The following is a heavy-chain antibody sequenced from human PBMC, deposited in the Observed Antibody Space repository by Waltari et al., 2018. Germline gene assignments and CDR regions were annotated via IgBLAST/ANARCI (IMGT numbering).Heavy chain of an antibody. Sequence: QVQLQESGPGLVKPSETLSLTCTVSGVPITSPYHYWTWLPQSAGNELEWIGRISATGSTTYNPSLKSRVTLSIDTSKRQFSLKLNSVTAADTAVYYCVRLEDCTGPGGNCYSGDSFAMDVWGQGTTVTVSS. CDR2: ISATGST. D-gene: IGHD2-8*02. CDR1: GVPITSPYHY. V-gene: IGHV4-61*02. CDR3: VRLEDCTGPGGNCYSGDSFAMDV. J-gene: IGHJ6*02.